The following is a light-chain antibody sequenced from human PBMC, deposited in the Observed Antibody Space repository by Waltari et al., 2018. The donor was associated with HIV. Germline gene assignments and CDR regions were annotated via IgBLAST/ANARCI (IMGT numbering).Light chain of an antibody. CDR3: QQTYTIPPT. CDR1: QNVFYSSNNKNY. V-gene: IGKV4-1*01. J-gene: IGKJ4*01. Sequence: IVMTPSPASLAVSLGVRATIKCKSSQNVFYSSNNKNYVSSYQQKPGQPPKLIIYWASRRQSGVPDRFSGSGSGTDCTLTISSLQAEDVAVYFCQQTYTIPPTFGGGTKVESK. CDR2: WAS.